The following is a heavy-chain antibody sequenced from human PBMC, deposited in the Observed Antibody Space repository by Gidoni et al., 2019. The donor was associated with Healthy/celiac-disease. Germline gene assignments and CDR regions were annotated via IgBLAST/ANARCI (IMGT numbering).Heavy chain of an antibody. CDR1: GFTFSSYA. J-gene: IGHJ6*02. CDR3: ANGRRTMVRGVIMDLYYGMDV. CDR2: ISGSGGST. Sequence: EVQLLESGGGLVQPGGSLRLSCAASGFTFSSYAMSWVRQAPGKGLEWVSAISGSGGSTYYADSVKGRFTISRDNSKNTLYLQMNSLRAEDTAVYYCANGRRTMVRGVIMDLYYGMDVWGQGTTVTVSS. V-gene: IGHV3-23*01. D-gene: IGHD3-10*01.